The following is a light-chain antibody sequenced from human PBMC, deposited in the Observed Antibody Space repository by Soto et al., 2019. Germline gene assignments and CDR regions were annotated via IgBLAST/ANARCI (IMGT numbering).Light chain of an antibody. J-gene: IGLJ3*02. V-gene: IGLV2-23*01. CDR3: CSYAGGSTWV. CDR2: EDN. Sequence: QSALTQPASVSGSPGQSITISCTGTSSDVGSYNLVSWFQQHPGKAPQLMIYEDNKWPSGVSNRFSGSKSGNTASLTISGLQAEDEADYYCCSYAGGSTWVFGGGTQLT. CDR1: SSDVGSYNL.